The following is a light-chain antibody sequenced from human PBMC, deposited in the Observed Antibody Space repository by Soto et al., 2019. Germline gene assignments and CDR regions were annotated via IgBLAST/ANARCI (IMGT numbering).Light chain of an antibody. V-gene: IGKV3-15*01. CDR1: RSVSAN. CDR2: RAS. CDR3: QQYNNWPPHT. J-gene: IGKJ2*01. Sequence: EIVMTQSPATLSVSPGERATLSCRASRSVSANLAWYQQKPGQAPRLLIVRASTRATGIPARFSGSGSGTEFTLTISSLQSEDFAVYYCQQYNNWPPHTFGQGTKLEIK.